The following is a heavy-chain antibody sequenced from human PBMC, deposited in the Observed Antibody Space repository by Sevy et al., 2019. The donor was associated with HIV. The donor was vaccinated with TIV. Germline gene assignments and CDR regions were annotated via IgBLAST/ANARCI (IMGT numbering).Heavy chain of an antibody. J-gene: IGHJ4*02. D-gene: IGHD3-10*01. V-gene: IGHV1-8*01. Sequence: ASVKVSCKASGYTFTNYEINWVRQATGQGLEWMGWMNPNSGKTGYAPQFHGRVTMTRNTSLNIAYMELSSLRSDDTAVYYCARDEQRPCYYGSGNMGHWGQRTLVTVSS. CDR3: ARDEQRPCYYGSGNMGH. CDR2: MNPNSGKT. CDR1: GYTFTNYE.